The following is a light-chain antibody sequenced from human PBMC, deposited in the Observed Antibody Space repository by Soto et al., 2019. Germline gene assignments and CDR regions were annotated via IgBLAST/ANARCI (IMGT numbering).Light chain of an antibody. Sequence: QSVLTQPPSVSGSPGQRVTSSCTGSSSNIGAGYDVRWYQQLPGTARKLLIYGNSNRPSVVPDRFSGSKSGTSASLAITGLQAEDEADYYCQSYDSSLSGLYVFGTGTKVTVL. CDR3: QSYDSSLSGLYV. CDR2: GNS. J-gene: IGLJ1*01. V-gene: IGLV1-40*01. CDR1: SSNIGAGYD.